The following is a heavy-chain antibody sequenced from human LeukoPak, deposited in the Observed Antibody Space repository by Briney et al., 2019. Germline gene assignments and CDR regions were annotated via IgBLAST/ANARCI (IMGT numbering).Heavy chain of an antibody. J-gene: IGHJ3*02. CDR2: ITTSSSYT. V-gene: IGHV3-21*04. CDR3: AKILLDGSGYLNAFDI. D-gene: IGHD3-10*01. Sequence: GGSLRLSCEASGFSFSSYNMDWVRQTPGKRLEWISSITTSSSYTFYADSVKGRFTISRDNSKNTLYLQMNSLRAEDTAVYYCAKILLDGSGYLNAFDIWGQGTMVTVSS. CDR1: GFSFSSYN.